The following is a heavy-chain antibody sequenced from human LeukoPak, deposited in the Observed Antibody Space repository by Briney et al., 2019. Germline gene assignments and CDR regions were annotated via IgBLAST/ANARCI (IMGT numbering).Heavy chain of an antibody. CDR3: ATGNTVTTFSDY. V-gene: IGHV1-24*01. J-gene: IGHJ4*02. CDR2: FDPEDGET. CDR1: GYTLTELS. D-gene: IGHD4-17*01. Sequence: VASVKVSCKVSGYTLTELSMHWVRQAPGKGLEWMGGFDPEDGETIYAQKFQGRVTMTEDTSTDTAYMELSSLRSEDTAVYYCATGNTVTTFSDYWGQGTLVTASS.